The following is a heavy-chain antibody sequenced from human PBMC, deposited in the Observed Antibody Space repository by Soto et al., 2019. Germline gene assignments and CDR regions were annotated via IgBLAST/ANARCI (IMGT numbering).Heavy chain of an antibody. V-gene: IGHV4-39*02. CDR2: IYYSGST. CDR3: ARDLGGWPDY. Sequence: TSETLSLTCTVSGGSISSNYYYWGWIRQPPGKGLEWIGSIYYSGSTYYNPSLKSRLTISVDTSKSQFSLKLSSVTAADTAVYYCARDLGGWPDYWGQGTLVTVS. CDR1: GGSISSNYYY. J-gene: IGHJ4*02. D-gene: IGHD2-15*01.